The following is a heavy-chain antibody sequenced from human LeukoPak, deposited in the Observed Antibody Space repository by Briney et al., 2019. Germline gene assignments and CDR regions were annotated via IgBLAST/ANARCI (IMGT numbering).Heavy chain of an antibody. CDR2: ISSKSTYI. D-gene: IGHD4-4*01. CDR3: AREGRTVTLDY. V-gene: IGHV3-21*01. J-gene: IGHJ4*02. Sequence: GGSLRLSCAASGFTFSNYTMNWVRQAPGKGLEWVSSISSKSTYIYYADSVKGRFTISRDNAKNSLYLQMNSLRADDTAVYYCAREGRTVTLDYWGQGTLVTVSS. CDR1: GFTFSNYT.